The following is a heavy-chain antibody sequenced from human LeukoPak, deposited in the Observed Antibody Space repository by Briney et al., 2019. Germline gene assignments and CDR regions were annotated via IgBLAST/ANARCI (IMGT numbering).Heavy chain of an antibody. CDR3: AGIFGYSYGKVDY. D-gene: IGHD5-18*01. V-gene: IGHV4-39*01. Sequence: PSETLSLTCTVSDGSISSRSYYWGWIRQPPGKGLEWIGSIYFSGSTYYNSSLKSRVTISVDTSQNQLSLKLSSVTAADTAVYYCAGIFGYSYGKVDYWGQGTLVTVSS. J-gene: IGHJ4*02. CDR1: DGSISSRSYY. CDR2: IYFSGST.